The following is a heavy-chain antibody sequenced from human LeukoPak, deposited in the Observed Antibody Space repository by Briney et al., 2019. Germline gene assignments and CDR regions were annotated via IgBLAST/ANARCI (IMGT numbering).Heavy chain of an antibody. D-gene: IGHD6-19*01. Sequence: GGSLRLSCVGSGFTFRSHAMSWVRQAPEKGLEFVSGIYENGGTTYYADSVKGRFSISRDNSKNTLYLQMDSLRGEDTAIYYCAKDRGSGWYIPVDYWGQGTLVTVSS. CDR2: IYENGGTT. CDR1: GFTFRSHA. CDR3: AKDRGSGWYIPVDY. V-gene: IGHV3-23*01. J-gene: IGHJ4*02.